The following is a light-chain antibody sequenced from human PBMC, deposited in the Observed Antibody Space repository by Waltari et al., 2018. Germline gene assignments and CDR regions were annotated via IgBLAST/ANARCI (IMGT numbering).Light chain of an antibody. CDR3: QQYEDVPYT. Sequence: DIQMTQSPSSLSASVGDRVTSTCQASQDISTYLNWYQQKPGKAPKLLIYDVSNLEKGVPSRFSGGGSETDFSFTISSLQSEDIATYYCQQYEDVPYTFGQGTKLMIK. CDR2: DVS. J-gene: IGKJ2*01. CDR1: QDISTY. V-gene: IGKV1-33*01.